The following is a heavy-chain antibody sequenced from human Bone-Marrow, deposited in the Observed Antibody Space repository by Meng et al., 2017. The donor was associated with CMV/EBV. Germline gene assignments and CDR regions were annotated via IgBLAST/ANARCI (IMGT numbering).Heavy chain of an antibody. J-gene: IGHJ4*02. CDR2: INHSGST. Sequence: GSLRLSCAVYGGSFSGYYWSWIRQPPGKGLEWIGEINHSGSTNYNPSLKSRVTISVDTSKNQFSLKLSSVTAADTAVYYCARETQGLWGQGTLVTVSS. V-gene: IGHV4-34*01. CDR3: ARETQGL. CDR1: GGSFSGYY.